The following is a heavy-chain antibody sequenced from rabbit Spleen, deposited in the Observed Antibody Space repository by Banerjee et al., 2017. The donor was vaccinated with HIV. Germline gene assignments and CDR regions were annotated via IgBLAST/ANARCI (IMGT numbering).Heavy chain of an antibody. CDR3: ARDLTDVIGWNFGW. V-gene: IGHV1S45*01. Sequence: QEQLEESGGGLVKPEGSLTLTCKASGVSFSSSQYLCWVRQAPGRGLEWIGCINTGGSGSTYYASWAKGRFTITKTSPTTVTLQMTTLTAADTATYFCARDLTDVIGWNFGWWGQGTLVTVS. CDR1: GVSFSSSQY. D-gene: IGHD4-1*01. J-gene: IGHJ3*01. CDR2: INTGGSGST.